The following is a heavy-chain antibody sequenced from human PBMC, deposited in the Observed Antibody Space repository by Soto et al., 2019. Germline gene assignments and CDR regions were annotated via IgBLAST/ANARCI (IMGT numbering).Heavy chain of an antibody. V-gene: IGHV3-21*01. J-gene: IGHJ4*02. D-gene: IGHD3-10*01. CDR1: XFTFSSYS. CDR2: ISSSSSYI. Sequence: PGGSLRLSXXAXXFTFSSYSMTCVRQAPGKGLEWVSSISSSSSYIYYADSVKGRFTISRDNAKNSLYLQMNSLRAEDTAVYYCARDIFDYYGSPDFDYWGQGTLVTVSS. CDR3: ARDIFDYYGSPDFDY.